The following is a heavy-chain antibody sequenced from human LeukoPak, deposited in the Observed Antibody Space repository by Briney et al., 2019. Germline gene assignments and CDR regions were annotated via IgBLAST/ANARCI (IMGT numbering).Heavy chain of an antibody. Sequence: ASVKVSCKVSGYTLTELSMHWVRQAPGKGLEWMGGFDPEDGETIYAQKFQGRVTMTRDTSTSTVYMELSSLRSEDTAVYYCARALGYCTNGVCTPPGYYYGMDVWGQGTTVTVSS. CDR2: FDPEDGET. CDR3: ARALGYCTNGVCTPPGYYYGMDV. V-gene: IGHV1-24*01. D-gene: IGHD2-8*01. CDR1: GYTLTELS. J-gene: IGHJ6*02.